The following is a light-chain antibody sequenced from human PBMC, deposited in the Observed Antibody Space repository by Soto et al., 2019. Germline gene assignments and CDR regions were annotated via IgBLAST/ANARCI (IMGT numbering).Light chain of an antibody. Sequence: QSVLTQPPSASGTPGQRVTISCSGSSSNIGRNTVNWYQQLPGTAPKLLIYSSDQRPSGVPDRFSGSKSGTSASLAISALQSEDEADYYCAAWDDSLNGPVFGGGTKVTVL. CDR3: AAWDDSLNGPV. V-gene: IGLV1-44*01. CDR1: SSNIGRNT. J-gene: IGLJ3*02. CDR2: SSD.